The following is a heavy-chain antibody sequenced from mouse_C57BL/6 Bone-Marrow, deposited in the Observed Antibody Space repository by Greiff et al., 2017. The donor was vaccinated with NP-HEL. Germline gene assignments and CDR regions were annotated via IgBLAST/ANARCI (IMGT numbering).Heavy chain of an antibody. CDR2: IDPSDSYT. CDR1: GYTFTSYW. D-gene: IGHD1-1*01. Sequence: VQLQQPGAELVKPGASVKLSCKASGYTFTSYWMQWVKQRPGQGLEWIGEIDPSDSYTNYNQKFKGKATLTVDTSSSTAYMQLSSLTSEDSAVYYCARRYYGSGYFDYWGKGTTLTVSS. J-gene: IGHJ2*01. CDR3: ARRYYGSGYFDY. V-gene: IGHV1-50*01.